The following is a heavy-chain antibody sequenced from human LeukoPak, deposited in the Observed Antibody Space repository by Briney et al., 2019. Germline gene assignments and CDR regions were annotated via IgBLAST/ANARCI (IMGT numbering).Heavy chain of an antibody. Sequence: GGSLRLSCAASGFTFDDYAMHWVRQAPGKGLEWVANIKEDGSVKYYVDSVKGRFTISRDNAKNSLYLQMNSLRAEETAVYYCARDLGGPWNYWGQGTLVTVSS. CDR2: IKEDGSVK. J-gene: IGHJ4*02. CDR1: GFTFDDYA. V-gene: IGHV3-7*01. D-gene: IGHD3-3*01. CDR3: ARDLGGPWNY.